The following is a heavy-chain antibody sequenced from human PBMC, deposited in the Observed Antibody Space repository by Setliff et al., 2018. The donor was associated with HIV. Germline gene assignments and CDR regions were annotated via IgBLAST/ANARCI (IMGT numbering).Heavy chain of an antibody. D-gene: IGHD5-18*01. Sequence: KPSETLSLTCTVSGGSITGYYWSWIRQPPGKGLEWIGNMCHGGNNNYYNPSLKSRVTISVDTSKNQFPLRLSSVTAADTAVYYCARDQKGYSYGYFDSWGQGTLVTVSS. CDR1: GGSITGYY. J-gene: IGHJ4*02. CDR2: MCHGGNNN. V-gene: IGHV4-59*12. CDR3: ARDQKGYSYGYFDS.